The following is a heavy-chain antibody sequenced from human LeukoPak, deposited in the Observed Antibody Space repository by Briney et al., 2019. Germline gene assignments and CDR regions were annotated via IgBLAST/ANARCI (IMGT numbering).Heavy chain of an antibody. Sequence: PGGSLRLSCVASGSTFSTFAMNWVRQAPGKGLEWVSTISETGRSTYYADSVKGQFTISRDNSKNTLYLQMNSLRAEDTAVYYCAKDRGYSYGISEYWGQGTLVTVSS. J-gene: IGHJ4*02. CDR1: GSTFSTFA. V-gene: IGHV3-23*01. D-gene: IGHD5-18*01. CDR2: ISETGRST. CDR3: AKDRGYSYGISEY.